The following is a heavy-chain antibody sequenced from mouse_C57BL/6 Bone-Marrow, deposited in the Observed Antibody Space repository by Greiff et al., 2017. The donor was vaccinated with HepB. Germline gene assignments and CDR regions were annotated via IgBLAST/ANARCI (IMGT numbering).Heavy chain of an antibody. J-gene: IGHJ3*01. CDR1: GFSLTSYG. D-gene: IGHD1-1*01. V-gene: IGHV2-6*01. CDR3: AWLYYGSSYGAY. Sequence: VKLVESGPGLVAPSQSLSITCTVSGFSLTSYGVDWVRQSPGKGLEWLGVIWGVGSTNYNSALKSRLSISKDNSKSQVFLKMNSLQTDDTAMYYCAWLYYGSSYGAYWGQGTLVTVSA. CDR2: IWGVGST.